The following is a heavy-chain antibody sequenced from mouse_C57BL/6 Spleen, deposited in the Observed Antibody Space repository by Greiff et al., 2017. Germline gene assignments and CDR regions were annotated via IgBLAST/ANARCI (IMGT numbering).Heavy chain of an antibody. J-gene: IGHJ2*01. V-gene: IGHV1-81*01. CDR1: GYTFTSYG. Sequence: QVQLKESGAELARPGASVTLSCKASGYTFTSYGISWVKQTTGQGLEWIGEIYPRSGNTYYNEKFKGKATLTADKSSSTAYMELRSLTSEDSAVYCCARRGLRSYYFDYWGQGTTLTVSS. CDR3: ARRGLRSYYFDY. CDR2: IYPRSGNT. D-gene: IGHD1-1*01.